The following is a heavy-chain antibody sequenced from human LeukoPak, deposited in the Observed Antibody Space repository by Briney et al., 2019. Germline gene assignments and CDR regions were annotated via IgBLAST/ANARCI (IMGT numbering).Heavy chain of an antibody. V-gene: IGHV4-4*07. J-gene: IGHJ5*02. CDR1: GGSISSYY. Sequence: SETLSLTCTVSGGSISSYYWSWIRQPAGKGLEWIGRIYTSGSTNYNPSLRSRVTMSVDTSKNQFSLKLSSVTAADTAVYYCARGARVAVPLNWFAPWGQGPRVTVPS. D-gene: IGHD6-19*01. CDR2: IYTSGST. CDR3: ARGARVAVPLNWFAP.